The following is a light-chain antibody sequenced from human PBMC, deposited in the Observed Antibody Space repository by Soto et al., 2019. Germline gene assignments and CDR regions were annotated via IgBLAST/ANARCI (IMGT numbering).Light chain of an antibody. CDR3: QQYDSYPLT. Sequence: EIVMTQSPVTLSVSPGERVTLSCRASESISNSLAWYQQKLGQAPRLLIYGATTRATGVPGRFSGTGSGTDFTLTISSLQPEDFATYYCQQYDSYPLTFGGGTKVDI. J-gene: IGKJ4*01. V-gene: IGKV3-15*01. CDR1: ESISNS. CDR2: GAT.